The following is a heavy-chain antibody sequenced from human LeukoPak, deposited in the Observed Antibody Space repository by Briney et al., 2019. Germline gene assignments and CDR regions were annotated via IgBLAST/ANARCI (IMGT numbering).Heavy chain of an antibody. CDR3: ARGFPGYCFDY. J-gene: IGHJ4*02. CDR1: AFTVSSNY. D-gene: IGHD6-13*01. V-gene: IGHV3-53*01. CDR2: IYSGGST. Sequence: GGSLRLSCAPSAFTVSSNYMSWVRQAPGKGLEWVSVIYSGGSTYYADSVKGRFTISRDNSKNTLYLQMNSLRADDTAVYYCARGFPGYCFDYWGQGTLVTVSS.